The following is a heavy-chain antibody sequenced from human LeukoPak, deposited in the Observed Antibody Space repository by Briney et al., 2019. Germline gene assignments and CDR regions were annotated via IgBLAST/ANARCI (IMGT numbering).Heavy chain of an antibody. Sequence: ASVKVSCKASGYTFTSYGISWVRQAPGQGLEWMGWISAYNGNTNYAQKLQGRVTMTTDTSTSTAYMELRSLGSDDTAVYYCARAHGSGSYGKRFDPWGQGTLVTVSS. D-gene: IGHD1-26*01. J-gene: IGHJ5*02. V-gene: IGHV1-18*01. CDR3: ARAHGSGSYGKRFDP. CDR1: GYTFTSYG. CDR2: ISAYNGNT.